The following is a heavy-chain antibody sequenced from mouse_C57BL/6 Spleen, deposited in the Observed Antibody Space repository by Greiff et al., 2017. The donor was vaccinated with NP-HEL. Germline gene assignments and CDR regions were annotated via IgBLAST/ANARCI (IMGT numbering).Heavy chain of an antibody. D-gene: IGHD2-5*01. CDR1: GYTFTSYW. V-gene: IGHV1-61*01. J-gene: IGHJ1*03. Sequence: VQLQQPGAELVRPGSSVKLSCKASGYTFTSYWMDWVKQRPGQGLEWIGNIYPSDSETHYNQKFKDKATLTVDKSSSTAYMQLSSLTSEDSAVYYCARYYSNYVGYFDVWGTGTTVTVSS. CDR2: IYPSDSET. CDR3: ARYYSNYVGYFDV.